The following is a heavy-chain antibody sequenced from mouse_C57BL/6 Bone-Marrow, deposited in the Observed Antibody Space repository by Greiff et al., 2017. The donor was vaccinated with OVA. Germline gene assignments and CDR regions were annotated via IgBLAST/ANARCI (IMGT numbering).Heavy chain of an antibody. CDR1: GYTFTSYT. D-gene: IGHD2-3*01. CDR3: ALYDGYFFAY. CDR2: INPSSGYT. V-gene: IGHV1-4*01. Sequence: QVQLQQSGAELARPGASVKMSCKASGYTFTSYTMHWVKQRPGQGLEWIGYINPSSGYTKYNQKFKDKATLTADKSSSTAYMQLSSLTSEDSAVYYCALYDGYFFAYWGQGTLVTVSA. J-gene: IGHJ3*01.